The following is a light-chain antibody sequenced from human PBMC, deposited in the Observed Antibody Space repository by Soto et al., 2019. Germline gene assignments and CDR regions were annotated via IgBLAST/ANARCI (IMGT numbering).Light chain of an antibody. Sequence: QSVLTQSPSASASLGASVKLTCTLSSGHSNYAIAWHQQQSEKGPRYLMKLNSDGSHSKGDGIPDRSSGSSSGAERYLTISSLQSDDEADYYCQTWGSGIVVFGGGTKLTVL. CDR1: SGHSNYA. V-gene: IGLV4-69*01. CDR3: QTWGSGIVV. CDR2: LNSDGSH. J-gene: IGLJ2*01.